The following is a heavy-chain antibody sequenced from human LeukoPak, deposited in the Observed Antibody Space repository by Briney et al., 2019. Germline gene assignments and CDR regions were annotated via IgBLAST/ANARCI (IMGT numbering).Heavy chain of an antibody. CDR2: IYYSGST. CDR3: ARRIFIPPWMDV. V-gene: IGHV4-39*01. CDR1: GGSITTYY. J-gene: IGHJ6*02. Sequence: SETLSLTCTVSGGSITTYYWNWIRQPPGKGLEWIGSIYYSGSTYYNPSLKSRVTISVDTSKNQFSLKLSSVTAADTAVYYCARRIFIPPWMDVWGQGTTVTVSS. D-gene: IGHD3-3*01.